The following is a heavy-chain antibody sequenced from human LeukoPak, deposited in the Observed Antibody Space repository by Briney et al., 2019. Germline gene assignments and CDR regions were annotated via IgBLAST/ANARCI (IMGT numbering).Heavy chain of an antibody. J-gene: IGHJ4*02. CDR1: GGSISTYY. CDR2: VHASGST. V-gene: IGHV4-4*07. CDR3: ARVLYSSAWIFDY. D-gene: IGHD6-19*01. Sequence: SETLSLTCTVSGGSISTYYWSWIRQPAGKGLEWIGRVHASGSTDYNPSLKHRVTLSVDTSKNQFYLRLSSVTAADAAVYYCARVLYSSAWIFDYWGQGTLVTVSS.